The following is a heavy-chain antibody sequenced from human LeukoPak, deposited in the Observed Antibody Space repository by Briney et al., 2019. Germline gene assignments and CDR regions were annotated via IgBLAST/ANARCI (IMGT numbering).Heavy chain of an antibody. D-gene: IGHD6-19*01. J-gene: IGHJ6*03. V-gene: IGHV3-7*01. CDR2: IKQDGSEK. CDR1: GFTFSSYW. CDR3: ARGGAVAGTGGFNYYMDV. Sequence: GGSLRLSCAASGFTFSSYWMSWVRQAPGKGLEWVANIKQDGSEKYYMDSVKGRFTISRDNAKNSLYLQMNSLRAEDTAVYYCARGGAVAGTGGFNYYMDVWGKGTTVTVSS.